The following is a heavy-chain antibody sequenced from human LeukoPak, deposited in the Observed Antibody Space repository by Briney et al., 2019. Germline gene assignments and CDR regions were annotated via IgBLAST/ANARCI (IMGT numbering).Heavy chain of an antibody. D-gene: IGHD2-2*02. CDR1: GGTFSSYA. V-gene: IGHV1-69*05. Sequence: SVKVSCKASGGTFSSYAISWVRQAPGQGLEWMGGIIPIFGTANYAQKFQGRVTITTDESTSTAYMELGSLRSEDTAVYYCANTRPDYYYMDVWGKGTTVTVSS. J-gene: IGHJ6*03. CDR3: ANTRPDYYYMDV. CDR2: IIPIFGTA.